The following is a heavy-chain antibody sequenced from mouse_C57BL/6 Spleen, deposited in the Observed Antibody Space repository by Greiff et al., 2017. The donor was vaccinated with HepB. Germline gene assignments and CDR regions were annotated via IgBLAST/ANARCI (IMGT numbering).Heavy chain of an antibody. CDR1: GFTFTDYY. Sequence: EVKLVESGGGLVQPGGSLSLSCAASGFTFTDYYMSWVRQPPGKALEWLGFIRNKANGYTTEYSASVKGRFTISRDNSQSILYLQMNALRAEDSATYYCARYKGGTNAMDYWGQGTSVTVSS. CDR3: ARYKGGTNAMDY. J-gene: IGHJ4*01. D-gene: IGHD4-1*01. CDR2: IRNKANGYTT. V-gene: IGHV7-3*01.